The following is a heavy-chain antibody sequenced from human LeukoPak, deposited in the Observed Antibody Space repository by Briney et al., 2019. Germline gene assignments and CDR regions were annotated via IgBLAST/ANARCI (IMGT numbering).Heavy chain of an antibody. CDR1: RFTFSSYS. CDR2: ISSSGSYI. V-gene: IGHV3-21*01. CDR3: ARGFLWLENSYDY. D-gene: IGHD3-10*01. J-gene: IGHJ4*02. Sequence: GGSLRLSCAASRFTFSSYSMNWVRQAPGKGLEWVSSISSSGSYIYYADPVKGRFTISRDDAKNSLYLQMNSLRAENTAVYYCARGFLWLENSYDYWGQAPLATVSS.